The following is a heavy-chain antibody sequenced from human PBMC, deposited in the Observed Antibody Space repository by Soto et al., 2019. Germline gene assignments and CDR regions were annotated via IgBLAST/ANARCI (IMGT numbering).Heavy chain of an antibody. CDR3: ARADAGSSYDY. D-gene: IGHD6-6*01. CDR1: GFTFSSYD. J-gene: IGHJ4*02. Sequence: GGFLRLSCAASGFTFSSYDMHWVRQATGKGLEWVSAIGTAGDTYYPGSVKGRFTISRENAKNSLYLQMNSLRAGDTAVYYCARADAGSSYDYWGQGTLVTVSS. CDR2: IGTAGDT. V-gene: IGHV3-13*01.